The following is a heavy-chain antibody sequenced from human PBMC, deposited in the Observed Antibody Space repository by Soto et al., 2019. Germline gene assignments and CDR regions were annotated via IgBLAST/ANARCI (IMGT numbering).Heavy chain of an antibody. Sequence: PGGSLRLSCAASGFTFSSYGMHWVRQAPGKGLEWVAVISYDGSNKYYADSVKGRFTISRDNSKNTLYLQMNSLRAEDTAVYYCAKGHTTVVNFDYCGQGTLVTVSS. J-gene: IGHJ4*02. V-gene: IGHV3-30*18. D-gene: IGHD4-17*01. CDR3: AKGHTTVVNFDY. CDR1: GFTFSSYG. CDR2: ISYDGSNK.